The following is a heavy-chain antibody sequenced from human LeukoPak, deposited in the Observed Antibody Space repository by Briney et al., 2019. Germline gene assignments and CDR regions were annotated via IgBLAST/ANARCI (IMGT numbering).Heavy chain of an antibody. V-gene: IGHV4-38-2*02. CDR3: ARAIMTTVNGGWFDP. CDR1: GYSISSGYY. Sequence: SETLSLTCTVSGYSISSGYYWGWIRQPPGKGLEWIGSIYHSGSTYYNPSLKSRVTISVDTSKNQFSLKLSSVTAADTAVYYCARAIMTTVNGGWFDPWGQGTLVTVSS. J-gene: IGHJ5*02. D-gene: IGHD4-17*01. CDR2: IYHSGST.